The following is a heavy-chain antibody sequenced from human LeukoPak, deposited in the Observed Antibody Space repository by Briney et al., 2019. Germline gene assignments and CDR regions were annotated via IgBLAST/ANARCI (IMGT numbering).Heavy chain of an antibody. V-gene: IGHV3-23*01. J-gene: IGHJ4*02. CDR2: INGRGDDD. CDR1: GFTFSSHG. CDR3: AKMEGSERRHYFGS. Sequence: GGSLRLSCEASGFTFSSHGMSWVRQAPGKGLDWVSGINGRGDDDYYAASVKGRFTISRDTSRDTLYLYMNGLRAEDTAVYYAAKMEGSERRHYFGSWGQGTLVSVSS. D-gene: IGHD1-1*01.